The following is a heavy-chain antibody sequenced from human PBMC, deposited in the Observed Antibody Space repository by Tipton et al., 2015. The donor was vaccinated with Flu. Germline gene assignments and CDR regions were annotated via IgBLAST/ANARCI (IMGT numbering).Heavy chain of an antibody. Sequence: TLSLTCTVSGGSISSSSYYWGWIRQPPGKGLEWIGSIYYSGSTYYNSSLKSRVTISVDTSKNQFSLKLSSVTAADAAVCYCARDGFITMIVVVTPGAFDIWGQGTMVTVSS. J-gene: IGHJ3*02. CDR3: ARDGFITMIVVVTPGAFDI. V-gene: IGHV4-39*07. D-gene: IGHD3-22*01. CDR1: GGSISSSSYY. CDR2: IYYSGST.